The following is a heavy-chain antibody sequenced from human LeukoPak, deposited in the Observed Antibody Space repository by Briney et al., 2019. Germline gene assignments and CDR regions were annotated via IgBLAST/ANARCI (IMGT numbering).Heavy chain of an antibody. V-gene: IGHV3-23*01. CDR1: GFTFSSYA. CDR2: ISGSGGST. J-gene: IGHJ3*02. Sequence: GGSLRLSCAASGFTFSSYAMSWVRQAPGKGLEWVSAISGSGGSTYYADSVKGRFTISRDNSKNTLYLQMNSLRAEDTDVYYCAKVYSSGWNPKDAFDIWGQGTMVTVSS. D-gene: IGHD6-19*01. CDR3: AKVYSSGWNPKDAFDI.